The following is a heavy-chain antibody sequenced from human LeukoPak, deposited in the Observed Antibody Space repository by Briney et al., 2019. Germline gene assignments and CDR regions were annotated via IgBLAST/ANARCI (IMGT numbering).Heavy chain of an antibody. CDR2: IIPIFGTA. CDR1: GGTFSSYA. J-gene: IGHJ3*02. V-gene: IGHV1-69*13. CDR3: ARTYESAFDI. D-gene: IGHD3-16*01. Sequence: ASVKVSCKASGGTFSSYAISWVRQAPGQGLEWMGGIIPIFGTANYAQKFQGRVTITADESTSTAYMELRSLRSDDTAVYYCARTYESAFDIWGQGTMVTVSS.